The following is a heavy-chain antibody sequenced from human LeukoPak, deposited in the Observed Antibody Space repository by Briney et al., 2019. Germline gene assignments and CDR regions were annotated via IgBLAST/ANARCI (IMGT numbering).Heavy chain of an antibody. J-gene: IGHJ4*02. D-gene: IGHD5-18*01. CDR2: ISSSSSYI. CDR1: GFTFSSYT. CDR3: ARDKGSYDSGL. Sequence: PGGSLRLSCAASGFTFSSYTMNWLRQAPGKGLEWVSSISSSSSYIYYADSVKGRFTISRDNAKNSLYLQMNSLRAEDTAVYYCARDKGSYDSGLWGQGTLVTVSS. V-gene: IGHV3-21*01.